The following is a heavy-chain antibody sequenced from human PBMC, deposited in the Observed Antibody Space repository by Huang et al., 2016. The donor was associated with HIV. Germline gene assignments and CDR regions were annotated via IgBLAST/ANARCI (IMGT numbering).Heavy chain of an antibody. Sequence: EEQLVQSGAEVKKPGESLKISCEGSGYSFAKYWIGWVRQMPGKGLEWMGIIFPDDPDTRYSPSFQGQVSSSADKSISTAYLQWSSLKASDTAMYYCARLDTARNYYYYGLDVWGQGTSVIVSS. J-gene: IGHJ6*02. CDR3: ARLDTARNYYYYGLDV. D-gene: IGHD5-18*01. V-gene: IGHV5-51*01. CDR1: GYSFAKYW. CDR2: IFPDDPDT.